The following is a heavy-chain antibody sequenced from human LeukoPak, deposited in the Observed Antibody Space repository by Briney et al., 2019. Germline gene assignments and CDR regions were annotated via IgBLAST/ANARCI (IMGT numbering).Heavy chain of an antibody. D-gene: IGHD6-19*01. V-gene: IGHV3-30*04. Sequence: GGSLRLSCAASGFTFSSYAMHWVRQAPGKGLEWVAVISYDGSNKYYADSVKGRFTISRDNSKNTLYLQMNSLRAEDMAVYYCARGQPYIAVAGTFDYWGQGTLVTVSS. CDR3: ARGQPYIAVAGTFDY. J-gene: IGHJ4*02. CDR2: ISYDGSNK. CDR1: GFTFSSYA.